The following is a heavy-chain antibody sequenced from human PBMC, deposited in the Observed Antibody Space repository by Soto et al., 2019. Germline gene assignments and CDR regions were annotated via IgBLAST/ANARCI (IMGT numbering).Heavy chain of an antibody. CDR2: IKTNTEGGTT. CDR1: GFTFSNAW. J-gene: IGHJ3*01. Sequence: PGGSLRLSCAASGFTFSNAWMYWVRQAPGKGLEWVGRIKTNTEGGTTDYAAPVKGRFSISRDDSKNTQYLQMNSLKTEDTAVYYCSRDRPYSSGALNSWGQGTMVTVSS. V-gene: IGHV3-15*01. D-gene: IGHD2-21*01. CDR3: SRDRPYSSGALNS.